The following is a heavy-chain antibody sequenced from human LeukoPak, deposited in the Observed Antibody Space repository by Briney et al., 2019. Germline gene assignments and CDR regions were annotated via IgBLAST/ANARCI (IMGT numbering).Heavy chain of an antibody. V-gene: IGHV4-61*01. Sequence: SETLSLTCTVSGDSVRSDSHYWSWIRQPPGKGLELIVYIYYSGSTNYNPSLKSRVTISIDTSKNQFSLKLSSVTAADTAVYYCTRDLPRGFGELWSQGTLVTVSS. CDR3: TRDLPRGFGEL. D-gene: IGHD3-10*01. CDR2: IYYSGST. CDR1: GDSVRSDSHY. J-gene: IGHJ4*02.